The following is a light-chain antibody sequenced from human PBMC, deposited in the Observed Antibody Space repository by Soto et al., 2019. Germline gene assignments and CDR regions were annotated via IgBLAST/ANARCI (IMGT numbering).Light chain of an antibody. V-gene: IGLV1-44*01. CDR3: AAWNGTLNGLYV. CDR2: SDY. J-gene: IGLJ1*01. Sequence: QSVLTQPPSASGTPGQRVTISCSGSSSNIGSLSVDWYQHLPGTAPKLLIYSDYQRPSGDPDRFSGSKSGTSGALAISGLQSEDDADYYCAAWNGTLNGLYVFGTGTKLTVL. CDR1: SSNIGSLS.